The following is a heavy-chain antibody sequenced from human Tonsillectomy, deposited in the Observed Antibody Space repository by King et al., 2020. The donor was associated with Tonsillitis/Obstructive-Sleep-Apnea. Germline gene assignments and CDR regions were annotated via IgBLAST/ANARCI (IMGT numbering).Heavy chain of an antibody. CDR1: GGSFSAYY. CDR2: INHSGST. J-gene: IGHJ5*02. D-gene: IGHD3-10*01. CDR3: ARGLTFYYGLGSYYDNNWFDP. V-gene: IGHV4-34*01. Sequence: VQLQQWGAGLLKPSETLSLTCAVYGGSFSAYYWSWIRQPPGKGLEWIGEINHSGSTYYNPSLKSRVTISVDTSKNQFSMTLSSVTAADTAVYYCARGLTFYYGLGSYYDNNWFDPRGQGTLVTVSS.